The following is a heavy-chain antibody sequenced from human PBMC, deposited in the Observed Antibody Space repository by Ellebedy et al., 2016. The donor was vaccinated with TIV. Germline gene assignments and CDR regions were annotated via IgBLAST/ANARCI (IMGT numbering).Heavy chain of an antibody. D-gene: IGHD3-9*01. CDR3: ARARLDWNWFDP. J-gene: IGHJ5*02. CDR1: GFTFSSYG. Sequence: GGSLRLSXAASGFTFSSYGMHWVRQAPGKGLEWVAVIWYDGSNKYDADSVKGRFTISRDNSKNTLYLQMNSLRAEDTAVYYCARARLDWNWFDPWGQGTLVTVSS. CDR2: IWYDGSNK. V-gene: IGHV3-33*01.